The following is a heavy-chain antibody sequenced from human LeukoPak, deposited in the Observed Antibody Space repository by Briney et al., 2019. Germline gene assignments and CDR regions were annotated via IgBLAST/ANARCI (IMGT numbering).Heavy chain of an antibody. Sequence: GGSLRLSCAASGFTFSSYDMNWVRQAPGKGLEWVSSISTSSSYIYYADSVKGRFTISRDNAKNSLYLQMNSLRAEDTAVYYCARDYYDSSGYYYEGELFDYWGQGTLVTVSS. CDR2: ISTSSSYI. J-gene: IGHJ4*02. CDR1: GFTFSSYD. V-gene: IGHV3-21*01. CDR3: ARDYYDSSGYYYEGELFDY. D-gene: IGHD3-22*01.